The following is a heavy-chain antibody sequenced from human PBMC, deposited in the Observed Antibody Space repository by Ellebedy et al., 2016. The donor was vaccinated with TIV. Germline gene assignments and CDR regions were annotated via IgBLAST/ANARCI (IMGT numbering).Heavy chain of an antibody. CDR2: IYYSGST. CDR1: GGSISSSSYY. CDR3: ARLEGANAFDI. D-gene: IGHD4/OR15-4a*01. J-gene: IGHJ3*02. Sequence: MPSETLSLTCTVSGGSISSSSYYWGWIRQPPGKGLEWLGSIYYSGSTYYNPSLKSRVTISVDTSKNQFSLKLSSVTAADTAVYYCARLEGANAFDIWGQGTMVTVSS. V-gene: IGHV4-39*01.